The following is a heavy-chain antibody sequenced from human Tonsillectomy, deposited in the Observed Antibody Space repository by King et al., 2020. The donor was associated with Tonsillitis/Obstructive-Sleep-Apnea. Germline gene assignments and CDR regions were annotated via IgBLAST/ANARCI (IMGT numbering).Heavy chain of an antibody. CDR2: ISGSGGST. CDR1: GFTFSSYA. D-gene: IGHD2-21*01. Sequence: VQLVESGGGLVQPGGSLRLSCAASGFTFSSYAMSWVRQAPGKGLEWVSAISGSGGSTYYADSVKGRFTISRDNSKNTLYLQMNSLRAEDTAVYYCAKDGDVVVIAIPSYNWFDPWGQGTLVTVSS. J-gene: IGHJ5*02. V-gene: IGHV3-23*04. CDR3: AKDGDVVVIAIPSYNWFDP.